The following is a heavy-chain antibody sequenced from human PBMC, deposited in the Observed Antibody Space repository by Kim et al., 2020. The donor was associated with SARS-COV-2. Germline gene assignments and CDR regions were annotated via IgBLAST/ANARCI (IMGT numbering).Heavy chain of an antibody. CDR3: ARDRGLFRSSWTDY. V-gene: IGHV3-21*01. D-gene: IGHD6-13*01. CDR2: ISSSGNYI. Sequence: GGSLRLSCAVSGFPFSSYNMNWVRQAPGKGLEWVASISSSGNYIYYADSVKGRFTISRDNTKNSLYLQMNSLRAEDTAVYYCARDRGLFRSSWTDYWGQGTLVTVSS. J-gene: IGHJ4*02. CDR1: GFPFSSYN.